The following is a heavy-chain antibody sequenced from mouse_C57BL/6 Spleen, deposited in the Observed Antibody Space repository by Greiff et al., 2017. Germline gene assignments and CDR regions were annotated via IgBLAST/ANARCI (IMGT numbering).Heavy chain of an antibody. CDR1: GFTFSSYG. CDR2: ISSGGSYT. CDR3: ARRGDYDGYSWFAY. Sequence: EVMLVESGGDLVKPGGSLKLSCAASGFTFSSYGMSWVRQTPDKRLEWVATISSGGSYTYYPDSVKGRFTISRDNAKNTLYLQMSSLKSEDTAMYYCARRGDYDGYSWFAYWGQGTLVTVSA. V-gene: IGHV5-6*02. D-gene: IGHD2-3*01. J-gene: IGHJ3*01.